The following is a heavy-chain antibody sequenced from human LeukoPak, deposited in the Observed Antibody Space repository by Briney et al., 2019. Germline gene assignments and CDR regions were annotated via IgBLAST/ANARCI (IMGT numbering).Heavy chain of an antibody. Sequence: SETLSLTCTVSGGSISSRRYYWGWIRQPPGQGLEWIGSIYNSGIMYYDPSLKSRVTTSVDTSKNQFSLNLISVTAADTAVYYCARHVGRAGDEPYFDYWGQGALVTVSS. CDR2: IYNSGIM. V-gene: IGHV4-39*01. CDR1: GGSISSRRYY. J-gene: IGHJ4*02. D-gene: IGHD4-17*01. CDR3: ARHVGRAGDEPYFDY.